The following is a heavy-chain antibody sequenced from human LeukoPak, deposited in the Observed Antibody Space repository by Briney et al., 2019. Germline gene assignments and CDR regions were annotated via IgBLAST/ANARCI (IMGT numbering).Heavy chain of an antibody. J-gene: IGHJ4*02. CDR3: ARGTVEMATISY. D-gene: IGHD5-24*01. V-gene: IGHV3-21*01. CDR1: GFTFSSYS. Sequence: PGGSLRLSCAASGFTFSSYSMNWVRQAPGKGLEWVSSISSSSSYIYYADSVKGRFTISRDNVKNSLYLQMNSLRAEDTAVYYCARGTVEMATISYWGQGTLVTVSS. CDR2: ISSSSSYI.